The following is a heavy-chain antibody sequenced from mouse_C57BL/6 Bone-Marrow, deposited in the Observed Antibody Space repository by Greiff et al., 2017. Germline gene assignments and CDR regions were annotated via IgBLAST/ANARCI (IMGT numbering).Heavy chain of an antibody. Sequence: VQLQQSGPGLVKPGASVKLSCKASGYTFTSYDINRVKQRPGQGIEWIGWIQPRDGSTKYNEKFKGKATLTVDTSSSTAYMEHHSLTSEDSSVYFGAKYSSGYVNFDNWGQGTTLTVSS. CDR1: GYTFTSYD. D-gene: IGHD3-2*02. V-gene: IGHV1-85*01. J-gene: IGHJ2*01. CDR3: AKYSSGYVNFDN. CDR2: IQPRDGST.